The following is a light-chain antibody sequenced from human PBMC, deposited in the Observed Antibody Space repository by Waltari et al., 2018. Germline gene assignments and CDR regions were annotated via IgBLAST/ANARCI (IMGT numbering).Light chain of an antibody. CDR1: QSVSSY. Sequence: EIVLTQSPATLSLSPGERATLSCRASQSVSSYLAWYQQKPGQAPRRLIYDASNRATGIPARFSGSGSGTDFTLTISSLEPEDFAVYYCQQRSNWPLTFGGGTEVEIK. J-gene: IGKJ4*01. CDR3: QQRSNWPLT. V-gene: IGKV3-11*01. CDR2: DAS.